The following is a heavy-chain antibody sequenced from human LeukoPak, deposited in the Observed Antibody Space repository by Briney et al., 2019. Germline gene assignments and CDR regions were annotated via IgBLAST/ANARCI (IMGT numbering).Heavy chain of an antibody. CDR3: AKQLGYCSDGSCYFPY. D-gene: IGHD2-15*01. J-gene: IGHJ4*02. CDR2: ISNNGGYT. V-gene: IGHV3-23*01. CDR1: GFTFSSSA. Sequence: GGSLRLSCAASGFTFSSSAMSWVRQAPGKGLEWVSAISNNGGYTYYSDSVQGRFTISRDNSKSTLCLQMNSLRAEDTAVYYCAKQLGYCSDGSCYFPYWGQGTLVTVSS.